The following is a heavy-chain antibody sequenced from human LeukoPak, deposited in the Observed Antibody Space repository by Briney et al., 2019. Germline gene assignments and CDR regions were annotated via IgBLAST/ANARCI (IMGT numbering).Heavy chain of an antibody. CDR2: IYSGGST. V-gene: IGHV3-53*01. CDR1: GFTVSSNY. D-gene: IGHD6-25*01. J-gene: IGHJ3*02. CDR3: AKAPYSSARGWAFDI. Sequence: PGGSLRLSCAASGFTVSSNYMSWVRQAPGKGLEWVSVIYSGGSTYYADSVKGRFTISRDNTKNTLFLQMNSLRADDTALYYCAKAPYSSARGWAFDIWGQGTMVTVSS.